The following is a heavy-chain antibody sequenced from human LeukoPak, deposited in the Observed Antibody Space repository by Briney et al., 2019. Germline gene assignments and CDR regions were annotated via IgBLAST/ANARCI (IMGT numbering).Heavy chain of an antibody. Sequence: GGSLRLSCLASGFTVSSTYMSWVRQAPGKGLEWVSVTYSGGSTYYADSVKGRCTISRDNSKNTLYLQMNSLRGEDTAVYYCASGIRAFDNWGQGTLVTVSS. CDR3: ASGIRAFDN. J-gene: IGHJ4*02. CDR2: TYSGGST. V-gene: IGHV3-66*01. CDR1: GFTVSSTY. D-gene: IGHD1-26*01.